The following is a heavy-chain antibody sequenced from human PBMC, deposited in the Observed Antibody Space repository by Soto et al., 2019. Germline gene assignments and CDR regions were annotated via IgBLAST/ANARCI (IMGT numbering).Heavy chain of an antibody. V-gene: IGHV4-31*03. CDR3: AGIYSGSPGGTLRY. CDR1: GGSISSGGYY. CDR2: IYYSGST. Sequence: QVQLQESGPGLVKPSQTLSLTCTVSGGSISSGGYYWSWIRQHPGKGLEWIGYIYYSGSTYYNPTLKIRVTISVATSKNQFSLKLSSVTAADTAVYYCAGIYSGSPGGTLRYWGQGTLVTVSS. J-gene: IGHJ4*02. D-gene: IGHD1-26*01.